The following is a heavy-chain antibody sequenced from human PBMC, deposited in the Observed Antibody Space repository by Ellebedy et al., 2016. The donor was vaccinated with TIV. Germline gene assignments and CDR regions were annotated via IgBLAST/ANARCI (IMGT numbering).Heavy chain of an antibody. D-gene: IGHD3-10*01. Sequence: PGGSLRLSCAASGFTFSSFWMSWVRQAPGKGLEWVANIKQGGSEKYYSDSVRGRFTLSRDNSNDALYLQMDSLRTEDTAVYYCAKVQYYGTGSHLPANWGHGTLVTVSS. CDR1: GFTFSSFW. V-gene: IGHV3-7*02. CDR2: IKQGGSEK. CDR3: AKVQYYGTGSHLPAN. J-gene: IGHJ4*01.